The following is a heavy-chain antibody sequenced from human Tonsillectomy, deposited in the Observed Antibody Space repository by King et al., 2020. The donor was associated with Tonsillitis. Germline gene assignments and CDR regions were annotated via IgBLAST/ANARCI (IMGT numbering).Heavy chain of an antibody. CDR1: GYTFTRYD. CDR2: MNPNSGNT. CDR3: ARVSLTYCSGTSCYAYFYYVMDV. J-gene: IGHJ6*02. Sequence: QLVQSGAEVKKPGASVKVSCKASGYTFTRYDVNWVRQAPGQGLEWMGWMNPNSGNTGYAQKFQGRVTMTRNTSISTAYMELRSLRSEDAAVYYCARVSLTYCSGTSCYAYFYYVMDVWGQATTVTVSS. D-gene: IGHD2-2*01. V-gene: IGHV1-8*01.